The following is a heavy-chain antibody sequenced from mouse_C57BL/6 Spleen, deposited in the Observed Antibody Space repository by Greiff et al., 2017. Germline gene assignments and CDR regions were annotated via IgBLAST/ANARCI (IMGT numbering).Heavy chain of an antibody. Sequence: VQLQQSGAELMKPGASVKLSCKATGYTFTGYWIEWVKQRPGHGLEWIGEILPGSGSTNYNEKFKGKATFTADTSSNTAYMQLSSLTTEDSAIYYCARSPTVVPLGDYFDCWGQGTTLTVAS. V-gene: IGHV1-9*01. J-gene: IGHJ2*01. D-gene: IGHD1-1*01. CDR3: ARSPTVVPLGDYFDC. CDR2: ILPGSGST. CDR1: GYTFTGYW.